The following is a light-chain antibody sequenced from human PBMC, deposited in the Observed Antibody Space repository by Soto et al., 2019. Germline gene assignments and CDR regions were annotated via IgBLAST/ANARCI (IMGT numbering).Light chain of an antibody. CDR1: SSDVGAYNY. CDR3: SSHAGSNNYV. CDR2: EVT. Sequence: QSALTQPASVSGSPGQSITISCTGTSSDVGAYNYVSWYQQHPGKAPKLMIYEVTARPSGVSNRFSGSKSGNTASLTISGLQAEDEADYYCSSHAGSNNYVFGTGTQLTVL. V-gene: IGLV2-14*01. J-gene: IGLJ1*01.